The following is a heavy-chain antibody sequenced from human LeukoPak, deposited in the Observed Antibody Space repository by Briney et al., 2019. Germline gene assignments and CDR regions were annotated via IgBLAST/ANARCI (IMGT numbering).Heavy chain of an antibody. CDR3: AKTEALAAIRAGSDY. J-gene: IGHJ4*02. V-gene: IGHV3-23*01. CDR2: ISGSGSAT. CDR1: GFTFSNYG. Sequence: PGGFLRLSCAASGFTFSNYGMSWVRQAPGKGLEWVSTISGSGSATYNAGSVKGRFTTSRDNSNNTLYLQMNSLRAEDTAVYYCAKTEALAAIRAGSDYWGQGTLVTVSS. D-gene: IGHD2-2*02.